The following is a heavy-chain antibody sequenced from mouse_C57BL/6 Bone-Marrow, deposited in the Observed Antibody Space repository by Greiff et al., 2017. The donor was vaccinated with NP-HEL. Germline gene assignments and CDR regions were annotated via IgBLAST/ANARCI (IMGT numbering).Heavy chain of an antibody. J-gene: IGHJ4*01. D-gene: IGHD2-2*01. V-gene: IGHV1-75*01. Sequence: QVQLQQSGPELVKPGASVKISCKASGYTFTDYYINWVKQRPGQGLEWIGWIFPGSGSTYYNEKFKGKATLTVDKSSSTAYMLLSSLTSEDSAVYFCARSGWLRRPYYAMDYWGQGTSVTVSS. CDR1: GYTFTDYY. CDR2: IFPGSGST. CDR3: ARSGWLRRPYYAMDY.